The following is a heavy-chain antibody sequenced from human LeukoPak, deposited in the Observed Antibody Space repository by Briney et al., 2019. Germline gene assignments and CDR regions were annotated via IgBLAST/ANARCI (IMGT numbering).Heavy chain of an antibody. CDR2: IYYSGST. Sequence: SETLSLTCTVSGGSISSGGYYWSWIRQHPGKGLEWIGYIYYSGSTYYNPSLKSRVTISVDTSKNQFSLKLSSVTAADTAVYYCARSIMITFGGENRFDPWGQGTLVTVPS. CDR1: GGSISSGGYY. CDR3: ARSIMITFGGENRFDP. J-gene: IGHJ5*02. V-gene: IGHV4-31*03. D-gene: IGHD3-16*01.